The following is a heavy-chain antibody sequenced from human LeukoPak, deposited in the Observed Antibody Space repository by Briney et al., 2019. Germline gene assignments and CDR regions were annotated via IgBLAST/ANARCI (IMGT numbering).Heavy chain of an antibody. CDR3: ARDLRGYCSGGSCYSRAFDI. CDR2: IYYSGST. D-gene: IGHD2-15*01. V-gene: IGHV4-59*01. CDR1: GGSLTYYY. J-gene: IGHJ3*02. Sequence: ETLSLTCTVSGGSLTYYYWTWIRQSPGRRPEWIGYIYYSGSTNYNPSLESRVAFSVDTSKNQVSLKLSSVTAADTAIYYCARDLRGYCSGGSCYSRAFDIWGQGTMVTVSS.